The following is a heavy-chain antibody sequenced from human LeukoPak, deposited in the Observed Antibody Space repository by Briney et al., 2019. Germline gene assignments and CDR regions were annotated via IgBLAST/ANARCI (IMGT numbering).Heavy chain of an antibody. CDR3: AREGPTFGSGSYSSY. Sequence: ASVKVSCKASGYTFTKYGISWVRQAPGQGLEWMGWISAYNGNTNYAQKLQGRVTMTTDTSTSTAYMELRSLRSDDTAVYYCAREGPTFGSGSYSSYWGQGTLVTVSS. CDR2: ISAYNGNT. V-gene: IGHV1-18*01. CDR1: GYTFTKYG. D-gene: IGHD3-10*01. J-gene: IGHJ4*02.